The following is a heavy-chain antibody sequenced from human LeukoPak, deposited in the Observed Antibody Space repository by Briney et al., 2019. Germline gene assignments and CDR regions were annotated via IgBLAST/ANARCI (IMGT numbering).Heavy chain of an antibody. D-gene: IGHD6-19*01. CDR2: LNPDSGFT. CDR3: ATDRHTSGWTPFQL. Sequence: ASVTVSCKTSGYTFNLKYIHWVRQAPGQGLEWMGWLNPDSGFTKNAQKFQGRVTFTRDTSIHTAYMELSSLRSDDTAVYYCATDRHTSGWTPFQLWGQGTLVTVSS. J-gene: IGHJ1*01. V-gene: IGHV1-2*02. CDR1: GYTFNLKY.